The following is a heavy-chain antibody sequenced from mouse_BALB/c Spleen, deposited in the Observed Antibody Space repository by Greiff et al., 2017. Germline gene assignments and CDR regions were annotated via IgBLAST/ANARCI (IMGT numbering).Heavy chain of an antibody. CDR1: GYSITSGYY. CDR2: ISYDGSN. D-gene: IGHD2-14*01. Sequence: VQLKESGPGLVKPSQSLSLTCSVTGYSITSGYYWNWIRQFPGNKLEWMGYISYDGSNNYNPSLKNRISITRDTSKNQFFLKLNSVTTEDTATYYCAREGYDGGLDYWGQGTTLTVSS. CDR3: AREGYDGGLDY. V-gene: IGHV3-6*02. J-gene: IGHJ2*01.